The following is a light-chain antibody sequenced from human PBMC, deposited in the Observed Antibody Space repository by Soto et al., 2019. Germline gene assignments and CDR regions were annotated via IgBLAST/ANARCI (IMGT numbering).Light chain of an antibody. J-gene: IGKJ5*01. CDR1: QAISNS. CDR3: QSYNTARPT. CDR2: AAS. Sequence: DVQMSQSPSCLSASMGDRVAITCWASQAISNSLAWYQQKPGTPPQLLIYAASTLQSGVPSRFSGSGSGTDFTLTISGLPPEDLATYYCQSYNTARPTFGQATRLE. V-gene: IGKV1-27*01.